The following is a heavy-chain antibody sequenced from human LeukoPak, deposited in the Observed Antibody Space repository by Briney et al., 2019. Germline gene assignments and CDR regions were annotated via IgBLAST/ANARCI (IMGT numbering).Heavy chain of an antibody. CDR3: ARSGNIVVDQTLNYYYYYYMDV. J-gene: IGHJ6*03. Sequence: SETLSLTCTVSGGSISSGSYYWSWIRQPAGKGLEWIGRIYTSGSTNYNPSLKSRVTISVDTSKNQFSLKLSSVTAADTAVYYCARSGNIVVDQTLNYYYYYYMDVWGKGTTVTVSS. V-gene: IGHV4-61*02. D-gene: IGHD2-2*01. CDR1: GGSISSGSYY. CDR2: IYTSGST.